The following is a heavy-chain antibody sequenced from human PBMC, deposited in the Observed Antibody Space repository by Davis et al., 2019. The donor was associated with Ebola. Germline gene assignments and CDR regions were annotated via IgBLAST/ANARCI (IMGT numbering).Heavy chain of an antibody. V-gene: IGHV1-69*02. CDR2: IIPILGIA. CDR3: ARGDCTNGVWCGYYYYGMDV. J-gene: IGHJ6*04. CDR1: GGTFSSYT. D-gene: IGHD2-8*01. Sequence: SVKVSCKASGGTFSSYTISWVRQAPGQGLEWMGRIIPILGIANYAQKFQGRVTITADKSTSTAYMELSSLRSEDTAVYYCARGDCTNGVWCGYYYYGMDVWGKGTTVTVSS.